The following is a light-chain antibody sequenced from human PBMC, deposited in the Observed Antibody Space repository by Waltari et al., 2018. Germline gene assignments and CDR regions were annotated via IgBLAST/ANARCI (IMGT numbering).Light chain of an antibody. J-gene: IGKJ1*01. Sequence: EVVLTQSPGTLSLSQGARATLSCRASQSVGRSLAWYQQKPGQAPRLLIYGTSSRATGIPDRFSGSGSGTDFSLAISRLEPEDFAVYYCQNYDRRPPTFGQGTKVETK. CDR1: QSVGRS. CDR2: GTS. V-gene: IGKV3-20*01. CDR3: QNYDRRPPT.